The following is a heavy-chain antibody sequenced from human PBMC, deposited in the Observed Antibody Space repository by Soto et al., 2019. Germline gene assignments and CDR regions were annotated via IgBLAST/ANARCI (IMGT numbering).Heavy chain of an antibody. CDR2: IKQDGSEK. CDR3: ARYGSGGGWFDP. Sequence: GGPLKLPCPAYGFTFRIYWMIWVRKVPGKGLEWVANIKQDGSEKYYVDSVKGRFTISRDNAKNSLSLQMNSLRAEDTAVYYCARYGSGGGWFDPWGQGPMVTV. D-gene: IGHD3-10*01. V-gene: IGHV3-7*03. J-gene: IGHJ5*02. CDR1: GFTFRIYW.